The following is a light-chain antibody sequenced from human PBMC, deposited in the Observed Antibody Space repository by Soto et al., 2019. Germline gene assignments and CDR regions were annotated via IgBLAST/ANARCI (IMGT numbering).Light chain of an antibody. V-gene: IGLV2-11*01. Sequence: QSVLTQPPSASGSPGQSITISCTGTSSDVGAYNYVSWYQQHPGKAPKLMIYDVSKRPSGVPDRFSGSKSGNTASLTISGLQAEDEADYYCCSYAGSYTFPYVFGTGTKVTVL. J-gene: IGLJ1*01. CDR2: DVS. CDR1: SSDVGAYNY. CDR3: CSYAGSYTFPYV.